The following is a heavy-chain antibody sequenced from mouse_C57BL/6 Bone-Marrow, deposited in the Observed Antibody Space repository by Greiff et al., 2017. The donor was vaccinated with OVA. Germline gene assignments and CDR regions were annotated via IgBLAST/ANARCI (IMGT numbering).Heavy chain of an antibody. J-gene: IGHJ2*01. V-gene: IGHV5-6*01. D-gene: IGHD1-1*01. CDR2: ISSGGSYT. Sequence: EVQRVESGGDLVKPGGSLKLSCAASGFTFSSYGMSWVRQTPDKRLEWVATISSGGSYTYYPDSVKGRFTISRDNAKNTLYLQMSSLKSEDTAMYYCASYYYGSSSFDYWGQGTTLTVSS. CDR3: ASYYYGSSSFDY. CDR1: GFTFSSYG.